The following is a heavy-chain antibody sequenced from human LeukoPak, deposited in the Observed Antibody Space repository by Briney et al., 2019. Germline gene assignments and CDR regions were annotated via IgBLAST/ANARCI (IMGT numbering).Heavy chain of an antibody. J-gene: IGHJ2*01. D-gene: IGHD6-19*01. Sequence: GGSLRLSCAASGFTFSSYSMNWVRQAPGKGLEWVSYISSSSSTIYYADSVKGRFTISRDNAKNSLYLQMNSLRAEDTAVYYCARARRQWLVAYWYFDLWGRGTVVTVSS. CDR3: ARARRQWLVAYWYFDL. V-gene: IGHV3-48*01. CDR2: ISSSSSTI. CDR1: GFTFSSYS.